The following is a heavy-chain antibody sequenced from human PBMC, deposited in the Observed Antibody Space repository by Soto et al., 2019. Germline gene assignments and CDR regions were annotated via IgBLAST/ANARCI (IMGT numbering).Heavy chain of an antibody. CDR3: ARQQLARGWFDP. CDR2: ISWNSGSI. Sequence: EVQLVESGGGLVQPGRSLRLSCAASGFTFDDYAMHWVRQAPGKGLEWVSGISWNSGSIGYADSVKGRFTISRDNAKNSLYLQMNILRAEDTALYYCARQQLARGWFDPWGQGTLVTVSS. J-gene: IGHJ5*02. CDR1: GFTFDDYA. V-gene: IGHV3-9*01. D-gene: IGHD6-13*01.